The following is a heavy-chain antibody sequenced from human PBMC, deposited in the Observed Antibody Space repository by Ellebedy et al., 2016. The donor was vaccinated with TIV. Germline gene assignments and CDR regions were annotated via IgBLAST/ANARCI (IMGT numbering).Heavy chain of an antibody. Sequence: GESLKISCEASGFSFRSYWMSWVRQAPGKGLEWVANIYQDGGDQHYVDSVKGRFTISRDNAKNSMFLQMNSLRAEETGMYYCARRGSYGDYSVQVNSWFDLWGQGTLVTVS. CDR1: GFSFRSYW. CDR3: ARRGSYGDYSVQVNSWFDL. D-gene: IGHD4-17*01. CDR2: IYQDGGDQ. J-gene: IGHJ5*02. V-gene: IGHV3-7*01.